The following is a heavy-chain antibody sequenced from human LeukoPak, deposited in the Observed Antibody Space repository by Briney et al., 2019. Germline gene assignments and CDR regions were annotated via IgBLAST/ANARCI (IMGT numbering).Heavy chain of an antibody. V-gene: IGHV3-7*03. D-gene: IGHD6-19*01. J-gene: IGHJ6*02. CDR3: AKAGDSSGNYYYYGMDV. Sequence: GGSLRLSCAASGFTFSSYWMSWVRQAPGKGLEWVANIKQDGSEKYYVDSVKGRFTISRDSAKNSLYLQMNSLRAEDTALYYCAKAGDSSGNYYYYGMDVWGQGTMVTVSS. CDR2: IKQDGSEK. CDR1: GFTFSSYW.